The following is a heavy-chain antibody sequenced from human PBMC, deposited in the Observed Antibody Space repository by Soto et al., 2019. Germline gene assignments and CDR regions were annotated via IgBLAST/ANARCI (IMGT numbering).Heavy chain of an antibody. CDR3: ARAYVVVRGVLVYYFDY. V-gene: IGHV3-7*01. J-gene: IGHJ4*02. CDR1: GFTFSSYW. Sequence: EVQLVESGGGLVQPGGSLRLSCAASGFTFSSYWMSWVRQAPGKGLEWVANIKQDGSEKYYVDSVKGRFTISRDNAKNSLYLQMNSLRAEDTAVYYCARAYVVVRGVLVYYFDYWGQGTLVTVSS. CDR2: IKQDGSEK. D-gene: IGHD3-10*01.